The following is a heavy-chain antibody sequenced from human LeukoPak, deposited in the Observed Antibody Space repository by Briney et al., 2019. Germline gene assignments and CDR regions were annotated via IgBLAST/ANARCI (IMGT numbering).Heavy chain of an antibody. CDR1: GDSISSYY. D-gene: IGHD6-6*01. CDR2: IYTIGGT. V-gene: IGHV4-4*09. Sequence: SETLSLTCTVSGDSISSYYWSWIRQPPGKGLEWIGYIYTIGGTNYIPSLKGRVPISIDTSKNQFSLKLSSVTAADSAVYYCARLTRLSTSPDRYYLDYWGQGTLVTVSS. J-gene: IGHJ4*02. CDR3: ARLTRLSTSPDRYYLDY.